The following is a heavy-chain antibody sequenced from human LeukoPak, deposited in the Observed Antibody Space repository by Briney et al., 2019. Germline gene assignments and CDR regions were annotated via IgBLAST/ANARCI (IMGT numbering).Heavy chain of an antibody. CDR2: IIPILGIA. D-gene: IGHD2-15*01. CDR1: GGTFSSYT. Sequence: SVKVSCKASGGTFSSYTISWVRQAPGQGLEWMGRIIPILGIANYAQKFQGRVTITADKSTSTAYMELSSLRSEDTAVYYCARDRGYCTGGSCYSSGNYYYYMDVWGKGTTVTVSS. CDR3: ARDRGYCTGGSCYSSGNYYYYMDV. V-gene: IGHV1-69*04. J-gene: IGHJ6*03.